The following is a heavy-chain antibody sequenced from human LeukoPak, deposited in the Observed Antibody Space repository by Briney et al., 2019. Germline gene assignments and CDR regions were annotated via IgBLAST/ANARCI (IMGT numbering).Heavy chain of an antibody. D-gene: IGHD4-17*01. CDR2: IYYSGST. Sequence: SETLSLTCTVSGRYISSYYWRWIRQPPGKGLEWIGYIYYSGSTNYNPSLKSRVTTSVATSKNQCSLKLSSVTAADTAVYYCARDDYGAFDIWGQGTMVTVSS. J-gene: IGHJ3*02. CDR1: GRYISSYY. CDR3: ARDDYGAFDI. V-gene: IGHV4-59*01.